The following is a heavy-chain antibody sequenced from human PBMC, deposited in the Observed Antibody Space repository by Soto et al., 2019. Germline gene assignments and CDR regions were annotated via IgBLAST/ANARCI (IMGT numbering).Heavy chain of an antibody. CDR3: AKVPSVLMTSNDE. CDR2: ISYDGSNK. D-gene: IGHD3-16*01. CDR1: GFTFSSYG. Sequence: PGGSLRLSCAASGFTFSSYGMHWVRQAPGKGLEWVAVISYDGSNKYYADSVKGQFTISRDNSKNTLYLQMNSLRAEDTAVYYCAKVPSVLMTSNDEWGEGTLVTVSS. J-gene: IGHJ4*02. V-gene: IGHV3-30*18.